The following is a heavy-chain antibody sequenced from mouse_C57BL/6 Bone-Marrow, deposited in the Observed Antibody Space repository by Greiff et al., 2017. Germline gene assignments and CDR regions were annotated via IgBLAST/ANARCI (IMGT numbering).Heavy chain of an antibody. J-gene: IGHJ3*01. CDR1: GYTFTSYW. CDR2: IDPSDSYT. D-gene: IGHD2-1*01. V-gene: IGHV1-69*01. CDR3: AIIYYGNYAGWFAY. Sequence: QVQLQQPGAELVMPGASVKLSCKASGYTFTSYWMHWVKQRPGQGLEWIGEIDPSDSYTNYNQKFKGKSTLTVDKSSSTAYMQLGSLTSEDSAVYYCAIIYYGNYAGWFAYWGQGTLVTVSA.